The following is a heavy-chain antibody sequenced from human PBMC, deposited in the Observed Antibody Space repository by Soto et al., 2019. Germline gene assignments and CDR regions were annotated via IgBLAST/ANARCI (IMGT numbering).Heavy chain of an antibody. Sequence: EVQLVESGGGLVQPGGSLRLSCAASGFTFSNYWMSWVRQAPGKGLEWVAKINQGGSEKWSADSVKGRFTISRDNAKNSLYLQMNSLRAEDTAVYFCAKDQEGSGSHWLGYNYYGMDVWGQGTTVTVSS. D-gene: IGHD3-10*01. J-gene: IGHJ6*02. V-gene: IGHV3-7*03. CDR2: INQGGSEK. CDR1: GFTFSNYW. CDR3: AKDQEGSGSHWLGYNYYGMDV.